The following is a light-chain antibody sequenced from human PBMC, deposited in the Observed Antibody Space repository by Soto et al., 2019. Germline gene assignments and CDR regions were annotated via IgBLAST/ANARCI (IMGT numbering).Light chain of an antibody. J-gene: IGKJ1*01. CDR3: QYYDESMWT. V-gene: IGKV3-20*01. CDR2: GAL. CDR1: QSVVTNY. Sequence: EVVLTQSPGTLSVSPGEGATLTCRASQSVVTNYLAWYQQKYGQSPRLLIYGALYRAPGIPDRFSGSVSGTDFSLSISRLEPEDFAVYYCQYYDESMWTFGQGTKVDIK.